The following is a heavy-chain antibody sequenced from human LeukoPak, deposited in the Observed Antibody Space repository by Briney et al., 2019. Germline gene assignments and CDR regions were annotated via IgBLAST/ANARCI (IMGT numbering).Heavy chain of an antibody. V-gene: IGHV1-18*01. CDR2: ISAYNGNT. Sequence: GASVKVSCKASGYTFTSDGISWVRQAPGQGLEWMGWISAYNGNTNYAQKFQGRVTMTTDTSTSTAYMELRSLRSDDTAVYYCARGRAVRPYNWFDPWGQGTLVTVSS. J-gene: IGHJ5*02. D-gene: IGHD6-6*01. CDR1: GYTFTSDG. CDR3: ARGRAVRPYNWFDP.